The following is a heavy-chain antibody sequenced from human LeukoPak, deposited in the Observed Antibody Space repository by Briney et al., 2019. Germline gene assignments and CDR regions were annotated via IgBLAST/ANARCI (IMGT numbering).Heavy chain of an antibody. CDR2: IYYSGST. CDR1: GGSISSSSYY. CDR3: AGDSGIAVADNWFDP. J-gene: IGHJ5*02. V-gene: IGHV4-39*02. D-gene: IGHD6-19*01. Sequence: SETLSLTCTVSGGSISSSSYYWGWVRQPPGKGLEWIGSIYYSGSTYYNPSLKSRVTISVDTSKNQFSLKLSSVTAADTAVYYCAGDSGIAVADNWFDPWGQGTLVTVSS.